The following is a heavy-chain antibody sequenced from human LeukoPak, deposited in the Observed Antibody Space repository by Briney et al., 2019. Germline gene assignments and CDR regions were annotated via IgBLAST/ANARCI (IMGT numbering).Heavy chain of an antibody. J-gene: IGHJ6*02. CDR1: GYTFTSYA. V-gene: IGHV1-3*01. D-gene: IGHD3-22*01. Sequence: ASVKVSFKASGYTFTSYAMHWVRQAPGQRLEWMGWINAGSGNTKYSQKFQGRVTMTRDTSTSTVYMELSSLRSEDTAVYYCARDRPYYYDSSGYPNPYYYYGMDVWGQGTTVTVSS. CDR2: INAGSGNT. CDR3: ARDRPYYYDSSGYPNPYYYYGMDV.